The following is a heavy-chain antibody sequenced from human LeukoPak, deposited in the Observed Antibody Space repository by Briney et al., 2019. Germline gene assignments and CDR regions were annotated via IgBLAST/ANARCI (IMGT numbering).Heavy chain of an antibody. Sequence: GGSLRLSCAASGFTFSSYSMNWVRQAPGKGLEWVSSISSSSSYIYYADSVKGRFTISRDNSKNTLYMQMNSLRAEDTAVYYCARGSNWGGDYWGQGTLVTVSS. J-gene: IGHJ4*02. V-gene: IGHV3-21*01. CDR1: GFTFSSYS. D-gene: IGHD6-13*01. CDR3: ARGSNWGGDY. CDR2: ISSSSSYI.